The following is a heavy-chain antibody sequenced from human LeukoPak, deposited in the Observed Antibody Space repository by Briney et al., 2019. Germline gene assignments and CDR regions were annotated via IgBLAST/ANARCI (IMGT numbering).Heavy chain of an antibody. CDR2: INHSGST. V-gene: IGHV4-34*01. J-gene: IGHJ4*02. CDR3: ARYCSSTSCYTETSFDY. Sequence: SETLSLTCAVYGGSFSGYYWSWLRQPPGKGLEWIGEINHSGSTNYNPSLKSRVTISVDTSKNQFSLKLSSVTAADTAVYYCARYCSSTSCYTETSFDYWGQGTLVTVSS. D-gene: IGHD2-2*02. CDR1: GGSFSGYY.